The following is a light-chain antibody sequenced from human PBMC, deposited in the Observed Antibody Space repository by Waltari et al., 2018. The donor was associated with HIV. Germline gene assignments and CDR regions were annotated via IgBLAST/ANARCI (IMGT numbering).Light chain of an antibody. J-gene: IGKJ1*01. CDR2: KAS. CDR1: QRLNSW. Sequence: DIQMTQSPSTLSASVGDRVTITCRASQRLNSWLAWYQQKPGKVPKLLIYKASSLESGVPSRFSGSGSGTEFTLTISSLQPDDFATYYCQQYNNMWTFGQGTKVEIK. V-gene: IGKV1-5*03. CDR3: QQYNNMWT.